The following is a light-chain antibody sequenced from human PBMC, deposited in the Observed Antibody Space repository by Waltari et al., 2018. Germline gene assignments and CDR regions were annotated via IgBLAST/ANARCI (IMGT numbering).Light chain of an antibody. V-gene: IGKV1-39*01. CDR3: QQSYSTPYT. Sequence: DIQMTQSPSSLSASVGDRVTITCRASQNIADYLNWYQEKPGEAPKLLIWGASSLQRGVPSRFSGSVSGTDFTLTISSLHPEDFATYYCQQSYSTPYTFGQGTELDIK. J-gene: IGKJ2*01. CDR2: GAS. CDR1: QNIADY.